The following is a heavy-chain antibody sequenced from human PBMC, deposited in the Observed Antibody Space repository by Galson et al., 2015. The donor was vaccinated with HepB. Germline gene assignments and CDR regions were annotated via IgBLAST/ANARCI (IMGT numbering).Heavy chain of an antibody. CDR1: GYTFNDYG. Sequence: SVKVSCKASGYTFNDYGISWVRQAPGQGLEWMGWISVYNGNTNYAQRLQGRVLLTTDTSTSTAYMELRGLGSDDTAVYYCARSDFGDSRRYFYYFDFWGQGTLVTVSS. J-gene: IGHJ4*02. D-gene: IGHD4-17*01. V-gene: IGHV1-18*01. CDR2: ISVYNGNT. CDR3: ARSDFGDSRRYFYYFDF.